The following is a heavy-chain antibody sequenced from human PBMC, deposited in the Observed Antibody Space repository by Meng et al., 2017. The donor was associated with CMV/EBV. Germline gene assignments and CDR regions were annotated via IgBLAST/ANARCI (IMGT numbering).Heavy chain of an antibody. Sequence: SETLSLTCTVSGGSVSSGSYYWSWIRQPPGKGLEWIGYIYYSGSTNYNPSLKSRVTISVDTSKNQFSLKLSSVTAADTAVYYCARFSTFGYYGFWSGYYAHYYYYGMDVWGQGTTVTVSS. D-gene: IGHD3-3*01. CDR3: ARFSTFGYYGFWSGYYAHYYYYGMDV. CDR1: GGSVSSGSYY. V-gene: IGHV4-61*01. CDR2: IYYSGST. J-gene: IGHJ6*02.